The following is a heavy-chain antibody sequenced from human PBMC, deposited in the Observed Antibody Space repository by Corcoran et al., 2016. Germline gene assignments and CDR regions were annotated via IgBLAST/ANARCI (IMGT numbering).Heavy chain of an antibody. CDR1: GFTFSSYA. D-gene: IGHD3-3*01. J-gene: IGHJ4*02. Sequence: EVQLLESGGGLVQPGGSLRLSCAASGFTFSSYAMSWVRQAPGKGLEWVSAISGSGGSTYYADSVKGRFTISRDNSKNTLYLQMNSLRAEDTAVYYCAKADGITIFGVVEWATTHPHFDYWGQGTLVTVSS. CDR3: AKADGITIFGVVEWATTHPHFDY. CDR2: ISGSGGST. V-gene: IGHV3-23*01.